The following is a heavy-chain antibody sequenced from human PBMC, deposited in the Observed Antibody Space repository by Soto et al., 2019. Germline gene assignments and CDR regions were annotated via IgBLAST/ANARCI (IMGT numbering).Heavy chain of an antibody. J-gene: IGHJ1*01. CDR3: ARQNRAAEYFQH. CDR1: GGSISRSNYY. V-gene: IGHV4-39*01. Sequence: PSETLSLTCTVSGGSISRSNYYWGWIRQPPGKGLEWIGSIYYSGSTYYNPSLKSRVTISIDTSKNQFSLKLSPVTATDTAVYYGARQNRAAEYFQHWGQGTLVTLSS. CDR2: IYYSGST.